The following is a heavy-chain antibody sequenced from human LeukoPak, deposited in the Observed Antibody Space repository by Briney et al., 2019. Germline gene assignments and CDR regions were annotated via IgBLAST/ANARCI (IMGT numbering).Heavy chain of an antibody. J-gene: IGHJ6*04. V-gene: IGHV1-18*04. CDR3: ARDLNTVTYLYGMDV. Sequence: ASVKVSCKASGYTFTSYGISWMRQAPGQGLEWMGWISGYNGNTIYEEKFQGRVTMTTDTSTSTAYMELRSLRSDDTAVYYCARDLNTVTYLYGMDVWGKGTTVTVSS. D-gene: IGHD4-17*01. CDR1: GYTFTSYG. CDR2: ISGYNGNT.